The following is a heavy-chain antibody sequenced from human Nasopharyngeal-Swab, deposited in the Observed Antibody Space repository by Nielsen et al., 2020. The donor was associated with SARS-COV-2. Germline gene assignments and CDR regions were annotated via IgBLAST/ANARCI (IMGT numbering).Heavy chain of an antibody. D-gene: IGHD3-22*01. CDR1: GFTFSSYG. CDR2: IRYDGSNK. Sequence: GGSLRLSCAASGFTFSSYGMHWVRQAPGKGLERVAFIRYDGSNKYYADSVKGRFTISRDNTKNTLYLQMNSLRAEDTAVYYCAKDSGPYDSSGYPDLDYWGQGTLVTVSS. CDR3: AKDSGPYDSSGYPDLDY. J-gene: IGHJ4*02. V-gene: IGHV3-30*02.